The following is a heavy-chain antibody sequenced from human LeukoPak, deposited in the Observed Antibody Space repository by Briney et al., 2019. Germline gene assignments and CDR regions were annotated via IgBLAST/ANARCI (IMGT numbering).Heavy chain of an antibody. D-gene: IGHD4-11*01. Sequence: PSQTLSLTCTVSGGSISSGGYFWSWIRQPPGKGLDWIGYIYRSGSTYYNPSLKSRVTISVDRTKNQFSLKLSSVTAADTAVYYCARDGRDSNYAYWGQGTLVTVSS. CDR3: ARDGRDSNYAY. CDR1: GGSISSGGYF. CDR2: IYRSGST. V-gene: IGHV4-30-2*01. J-gene: IGHJ4*02.